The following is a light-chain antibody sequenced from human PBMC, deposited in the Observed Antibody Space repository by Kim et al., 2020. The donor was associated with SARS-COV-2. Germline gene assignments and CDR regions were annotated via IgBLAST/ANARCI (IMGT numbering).Light chain of an antibody. Sequence: SYELTQPPSVSVSPGQTASITCSADKLGDKYACWYQQKPGQSPVLVIYQDTKRPSGIPERFSGSNSGNTATLTISGTQAMDEADYYCQAWDSSPVVFSGG. CDR3: QAWDSSPVV. J-gene: IGLJ2*01. CDR2: QDT. CDR1: KLGDKY. V-gene: IGLV3-1*01.